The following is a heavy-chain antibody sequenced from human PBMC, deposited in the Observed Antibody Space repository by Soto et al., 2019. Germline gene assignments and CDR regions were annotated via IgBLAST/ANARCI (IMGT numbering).Heavy chain of an antibody. CDR2: ISYDGINK. CDR3: AKDGVSGWSDYYFDS. Sequence: ESGGGVVQPGRSLRLSCAASGFAFRSFGMHWVRQAPGKGLECVALISYDGINKYYADSVKGRFTVSRDNSKSTLFLQMNSLRADDTAVYYCAKDGVSGWSDYYFDSWGQGTLVTVSS. V-gene: IGHV3-30*18. J-gene: IGHJ4*02. D-gene: IGHD6-19*01. CDR1: GFAFRSFG.